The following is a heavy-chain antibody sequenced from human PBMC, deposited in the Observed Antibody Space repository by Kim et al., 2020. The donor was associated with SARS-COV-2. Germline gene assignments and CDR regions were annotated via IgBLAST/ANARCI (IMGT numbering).Heavy chain of an antibody. CDR3: ARDRPWFGYDGNNYYYYYGMDV. CDR2: ISAYNGNT. Sequence: ASVKVSCKASGYTFTSYGISWVRQAPGQGLEWMGWISAYNGNTNYAQKLQGRVTMTTDTSTSTAYMELRSLRSDDTAVYYCARDRPWFGYDGNNYYYYYGMDVWGQGTTVTVSS. CDR1: GYTFTSYG. D-gene: IGHD5-12*01. V-gene: IGHV1-18*01. J-gene: IGHJ6*02.